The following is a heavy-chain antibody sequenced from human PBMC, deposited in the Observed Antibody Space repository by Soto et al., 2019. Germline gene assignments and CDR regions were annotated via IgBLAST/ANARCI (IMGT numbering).Heavy chain of an antibody. J-gene: IGHJ4*02. CDR3: AREPYYYDSSGYYRRNYFDY. CDR2: IYPGDSDT. D-gene: IGHD3-22*01. Sequence: GESLKISCKGSGYSFTSYWIGWVRQMPGKGLEWMGIIYPGDSDTGYSPSFQGQVTISADKSISTAYLQWSSLKASDTAMYYCAREPYYYDSSGYYRRNYFDYWGQGTLVTVSS. CDR1: GYSFTSYW. V-gene: IGHV5-51*01.